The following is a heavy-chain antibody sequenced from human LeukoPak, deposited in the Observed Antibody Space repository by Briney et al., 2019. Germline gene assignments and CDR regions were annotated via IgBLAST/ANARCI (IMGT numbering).Heavy chain of an antibody. D-gene: IGHD2-2*01. J-gene: IGHJ4*01. Sequence: GGSLRLSCAASGFTFSSYSMNWVRQAPGKGLEWVSYISSSSTIYYADSVKGRFTISRDNAKNSLYLQMNSLRAEDTAMYYCARDTRGESDYWGHGTLVTVSS. CDR3: ARDTRGESDY. CDR1: GFTFSSYS. CDR2: ISSSSTI. V-gene: IGHV3-48*01.